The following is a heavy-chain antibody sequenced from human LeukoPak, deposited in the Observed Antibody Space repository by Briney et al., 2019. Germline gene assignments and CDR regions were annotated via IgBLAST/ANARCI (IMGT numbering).Heavy chain of an antibody. CDR2: MYHSGYT. CDR1: GYSISSGYY. CDR3: ARDLPGDGLCNFDY. Sequence: SETLSLTCTVSGYSISSGYYWGWIRQPPGKGLEWIASMYHSGYTYYNPSLKSRLTISLDTSKNQFSLQLNSVTPEDTAVYYCARDLPGDGLCNFDYWGQGTLVTVSS. D-gene: IGHD7-27*01. V-gene: IGHV4-38-2*02. J-gene: IGHJ4*02.